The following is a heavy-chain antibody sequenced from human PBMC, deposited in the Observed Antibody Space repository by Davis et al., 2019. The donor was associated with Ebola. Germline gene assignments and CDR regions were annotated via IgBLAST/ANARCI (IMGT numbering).Heavy chain of an antibody. Sequence: AASVKVSCKTSGYTFSSYVIHWARQAPGQGLEWMGWINADNGDTKYSQKLQGRVTITRDTSASTAYMGLRSLRSQDTAVYYCAIIVDPLVWELVDVWGQGTTVIVSS. CDR2: INADNGDT. CDR1: GYTFSSYV. J-gene: IGHJ6*02. CDR3: AIIVDPLVWELVDV. D-gene: IGHD2-15*01. V-gene: IGHV1-3*01.